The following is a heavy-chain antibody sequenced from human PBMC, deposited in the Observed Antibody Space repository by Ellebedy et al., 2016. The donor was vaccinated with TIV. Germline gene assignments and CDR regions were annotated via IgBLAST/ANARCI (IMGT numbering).Heavy chain of an antibody. J-gene: IGHJ5*02. D-gene: IGHD4-17*01. CDR2: ISSGGGTT. Sequence: GESLKISCSASGFIFSSYAMHWVRQAPGKGLEFVSAISSGGGTTYYADSVKGRFTISRDNSKNMVYLQMNSLRVEDTAVYYCAKSLGKGDYSSVSWGQGILVTVSS. CDR3: AKSLGKGDYSSVS. V-gene: IGHV3-64*04. CDR1: GFIFSSYA.